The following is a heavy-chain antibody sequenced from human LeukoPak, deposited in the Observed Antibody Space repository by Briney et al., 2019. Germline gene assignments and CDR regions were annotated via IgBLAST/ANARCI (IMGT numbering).Heavy chain of an antibody. V-gene: IGHV4-4*07. CDR2: IYTSGST. CDR3: ARGDDSSGYYYLGY. CDR1: GGSISSYY. D-gene: IGHD3-22*01. J-gene: IGHJ4*02. Sequence: PSETLSLTCTVSGGSISSYYWSWIRQPAGKGLEWIGRIYTSGSTNYNPSLKSRVTMSVDTSKNQFSLKLSSVTAADTAVYYCARGDDSSGYYYLGYWGQGTLITVSS.